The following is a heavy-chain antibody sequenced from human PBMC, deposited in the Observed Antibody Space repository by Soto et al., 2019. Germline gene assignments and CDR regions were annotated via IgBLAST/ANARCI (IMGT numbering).Heavy chain of an antibody. D-gene: IGHD6-13*01. J-gene: IGHJ5*02. CDR2: MNPNSGNT. CDR3: ARERSAAGTGWFDP. CDR1: GYTFTSYD. Sequence: QVQLVQSGAEVKKPGASVKVSCKASGYTFTSYDINWVRQATGQGLEWMGWMNPNSGNTGYAQKFQGSVTMTRNTSIRTAYMELSSLRSEDTAVYYCARERSAAGTGWFDPWGQGTLVTVSS. V-gene: IGHV1-8*01.